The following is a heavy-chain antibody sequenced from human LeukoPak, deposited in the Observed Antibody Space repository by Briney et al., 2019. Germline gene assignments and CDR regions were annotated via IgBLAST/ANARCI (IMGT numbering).Heavy chain of an antibody. CDR1: GSTFSSYV. V-gene: IGHV3-23*01. J-gene: IGHJ4*02. Sequence: GGSLRLSCAASGSTFSSYVMSWVRQAPGKGLEWVSAITGSGDSTYYADSVKGRFTISRDNSKNTLYLQMNSLRAEDTAVYYCAKRGPAGAGKSPDYFEYWGQGTLVTVSS. CDR2: ITGSGDST. D-gene: IGHD6-19*01. CDR3: AKRGPAGAGKSPDYFEY.